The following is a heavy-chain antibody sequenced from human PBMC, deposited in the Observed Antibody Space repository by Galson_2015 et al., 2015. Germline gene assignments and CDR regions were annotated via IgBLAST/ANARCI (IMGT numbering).Heavy chain of an antibody. CDR1: GGTFSSYA. Sequence: SVKVSCKASGGTFSSYAISWVRQAPGQGLEWMGGIIPIFGTANYAQKFQGRVTITADKSTSTAYMELSSLRSEDTAVYYYATQVDIVATFFDYWGQGTLVTVSS. V-gene: IGHV1-69*06. CDR2: IIPIFGTA. CDR3: ATQVDIVATFFDY. J-gene: IGHJ4*02. D-gene: IGHD5-12*01.